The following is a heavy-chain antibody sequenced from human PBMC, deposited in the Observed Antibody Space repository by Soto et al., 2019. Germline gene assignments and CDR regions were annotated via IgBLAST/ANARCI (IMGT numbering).Heavy chain of an antibody. Sequence: GGSLRLYCAAAGFTFSDHYMEWVRQAPGKGLEWVGRTRNKANSYTTEYAASVKGRFTISRDDSKNSLYLQMNSLKTEDTAVYYCARVGRYYETAGYYFDYWGQGT. D-gene: IGHD3-22*01. J-gene: IGHJ4*02. CDR2: TRNKANSYTT. CDR3: ARVGRYYETAGYYFDY. CDR1: GFTFSDHY. V-gene: IGHV3-72*01.